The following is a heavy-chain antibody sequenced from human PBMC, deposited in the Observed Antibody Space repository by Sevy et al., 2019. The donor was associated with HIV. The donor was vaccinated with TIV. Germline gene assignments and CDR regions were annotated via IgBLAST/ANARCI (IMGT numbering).Heavy chain of an antibody. CDR1: GFTFSSYA. D-gene: IGHD1-26*01. V-gene: IGHV3-23*01. CDR2: ISGSGGST. Sequence: GGCLRLSCAASGFTFSSYAMSWVRQAPGKGLEWVSAISGSGGSTYYADSVKGRFTISRDNSKTTLYLQMNSLRAEDMAVYYCANGGTVHRNRAFDIWGQGTMVTVSS. CDR3: ANGGTVHRNRAFDI. J-gene: IGHJ3*02.